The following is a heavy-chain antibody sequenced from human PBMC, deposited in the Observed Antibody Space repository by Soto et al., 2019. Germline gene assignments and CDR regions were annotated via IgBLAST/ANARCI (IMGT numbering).Heavy chain of an antibody. V-gene: IGHV3-23*01. Sequence: GSLRLSCAASGFTFSIYAMSWVRQAPGKGLEWVSAISGSGGSTYYADSVKGRFTISRDNAKNSLYLQMNSLRAEDTAVYYCARVHEYCSSTSCSHNYGMDVWGQGTTVTVSS. CDR3: ARVHEYCSSTSCSHNYGMDV. CDR1: GFTFSIYA. J-gene: IGHJ6*02. D-gene: IGHD2-2*01. CDR2: ISGSGGST.